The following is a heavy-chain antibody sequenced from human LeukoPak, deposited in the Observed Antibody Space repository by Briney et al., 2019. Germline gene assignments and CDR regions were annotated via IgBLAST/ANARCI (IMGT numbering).Heavy chain of an antibody. J-gene: IGHJ4*02. Sequence: PGGSLRLSCAASGFTFSSCGMHWVRQAPVKGLEWVAVIWYDGSNKYYADSVKGRFTISRDNSKNTLYLQMNSLRAEDTAVYYCAREALDPHLDYWGQGTLVTVSS. CDR1: GFTFSSCG. CDR3: AREALDPHLDY. V-gene: IGHV3-33*01. CDR2: IWYDGSNK.